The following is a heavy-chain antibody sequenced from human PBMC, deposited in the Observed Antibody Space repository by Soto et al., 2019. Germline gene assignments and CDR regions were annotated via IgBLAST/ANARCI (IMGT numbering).Heavy chain of an antibody. V-gene: IGHV1-46*01. CDR3: AREAMLNPMNFDY. D-gene: IGHD2-2*01. CDR1: GYTFTNYY. J-gene: IGHJ4*01. CDR2: LNPSSGRT. Sequence: ASVKVSCKASGYTFTNYYIQWVRQAPGQGLERMGVLNPSSGRTRYAQKFQGRVTMTWDTSTSTFYMELYSLGSDDTAVYYCAREAMLNPMNFDYWG.